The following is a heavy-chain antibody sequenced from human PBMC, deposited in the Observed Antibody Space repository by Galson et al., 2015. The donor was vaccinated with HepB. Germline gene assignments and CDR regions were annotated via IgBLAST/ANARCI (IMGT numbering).Heavy chain of an antibody. CDR2: INAGNGVI. CDR3: ARTSTITGGSWFDP. J-gene: IGHJ5*02. D-gene: IGHD2/OR15-2a*01. CDR1: GYTFSTSA. V-gene: IGHV1-3*01. Sequence: SCKASGYTFSTSAMHWVRQAPGQRLEWMGWINAGNGVIKYSQNFQGRVIFTRDTPASTTYMELSSLRYEDTAVYYCARTSTITGGSWFDPWGQGTLVTVSS.